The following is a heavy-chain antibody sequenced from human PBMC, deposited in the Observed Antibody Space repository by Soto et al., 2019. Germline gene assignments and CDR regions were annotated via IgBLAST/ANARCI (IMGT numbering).Heavy chain of an antibody. V-gene: IGHV3-74*01. CDR1: GFTFSSHW. Sequence: GGSLRLSCAASGFTFSSHWMHWVRQAPGKGLVWVSRINSDGSGTSYADSVKGRFTISRDNAKNTLYLQMNSLRAEDTAVYYCGKVLIGATRHTDFDSWGQGTLVTVSS. CDR2: INSDGSGT. J-gene: IGHJ4*02. D-gene: IGHD2-21*01. CDR3: GKVLIGATRHTDFDS.